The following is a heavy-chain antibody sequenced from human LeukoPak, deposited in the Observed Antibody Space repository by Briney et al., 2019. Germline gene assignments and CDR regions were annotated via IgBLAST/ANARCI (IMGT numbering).Heavy chain of an antibody. CDR3: ARESRTVEMGTSIHGHWFDP. CDR2: FYNIGIT. Sequence: PSETLSLTCTVPVGSIRRNNYWSWIGRPAGKGLDYIRRFYNIGITNYTPSLKSRVTISVDTSKNQFSLKLSSVTAADTAVYYCARESRTVEMGTSIHGHWFDPWGQGTLVTVSS. CDR1: VGSIRRNNY. V-gene: IGHV4-4*07. J-gene: IGHJ5*02. D-gene: IGHD5-24*01.